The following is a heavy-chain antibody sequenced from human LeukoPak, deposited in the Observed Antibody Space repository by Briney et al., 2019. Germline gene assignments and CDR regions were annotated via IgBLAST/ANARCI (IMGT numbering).Heavy chain of an antibody. J-gene: IGHJ4*02. CDR1: AYSFTSYW. V-gene: IGHV5-51*01. CDR2: IYPGDSDT. CDR3: ARGIGYSYGYGDY. D-gene: IGHD5-18*01. Sequence: GESLQISCKGSAYSFTSYWIGWVGQMPGKGLEWMGFIYPGDSDTRYSPSFQGQVTISSAKSISTAYLQWSSLKASDTAMYYCARGIGYSYGYGDYWGQGNLVTVS.